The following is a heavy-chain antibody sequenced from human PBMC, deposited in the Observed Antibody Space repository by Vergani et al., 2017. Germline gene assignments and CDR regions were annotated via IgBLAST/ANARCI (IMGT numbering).Heavy chain of an antibody. CDR3: ARDLRDDIMIGPDNMPFDS. V-gene: IGHV4-30-2*03. Sequence: QLQLQESGSGLVKPSQTLSLTCAVSGGSISSGGYSWGWIRQPPGKTLEWIGTVFYGGRTSYNPSLKSRVTLSLDTSKKQISLHLTSVTAADTALYFCARDLRDDIMIGPDNMPFDSWGQGTLVTVSS. CDR1: GGSISSGGYS. J-gene: IGHJ4*02. CDR2: VFYGGRT. D-gene: IGHD3-9*01.